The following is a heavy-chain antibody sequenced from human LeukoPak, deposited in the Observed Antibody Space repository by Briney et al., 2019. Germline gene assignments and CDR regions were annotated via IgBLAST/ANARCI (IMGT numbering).Heavy chain of an antibody. CDR2: IYPGDSDT. D-gene: IGHD5-24*01. J-gene: IGHJ3*02. V-gene: IGHV5-51*01. Sequence: GESLKISCNGSGYIYTSYWIGWVRQMPGKGLEWMGIIYPGDSDTRYSPSFQGQVTISADKSISTAYLQWSSLKASDTAMYYCATCRDGYNIDAFDIWGQGTMVTVSS. CDR1: GYIYTSYW. CDR3: ATCRDGYNIDAFDI.